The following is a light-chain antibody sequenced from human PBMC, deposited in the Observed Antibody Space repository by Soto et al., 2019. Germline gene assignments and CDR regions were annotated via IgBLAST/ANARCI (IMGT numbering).Light chain of an antibody. Sequence: QSVLTQPPSVSGAPGQRVTSSCTGSSSNIGAGYDVHWYQQLPGTAPKILIYGNSNRPSGVPDRFYGSKSGTSASLAITGLHAEDEADYYCQSYDSSLSGVVFGGGTKLTVL. V-gene: IGLV1-40*01. CDR2: GNS. CDR1: SSNIGAGYD. J-gene: IGLJ2*01. CDR3: QSYDSSLSGVV.